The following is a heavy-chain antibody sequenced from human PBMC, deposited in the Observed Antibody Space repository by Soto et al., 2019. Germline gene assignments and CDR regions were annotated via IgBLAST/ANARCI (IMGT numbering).Heavy chain of an antibody. CDR2: IYYSGST. D-gene: IGHD4-17*01. V-gene: IGHV4-59*01. CDR1: GGSISSYY. CDR3: ARVLSDYGDPSVFDY. J-gene: IGHJ4*02. Sequence: SETLSLTCTVSGGSISSYYWSWIRQPPGKGLEWIGYIYYSGSTNYNPSLKSRVTISVDTSKNQFSLKLSSVTAADTAVYYCARVLSDYGDPSVFDYWGQGTLVTVSS.